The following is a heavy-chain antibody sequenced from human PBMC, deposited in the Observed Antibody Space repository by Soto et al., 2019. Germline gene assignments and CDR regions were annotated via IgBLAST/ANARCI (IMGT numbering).Heavy chain of an antibody. D-gene: IGHD6-19*01. CDR3: AGAVAGTKFDY. CDR1: GGSISSYY. J-gene: IGHJ4*02. CDR2: IYYSGST. V-gene: IGHV4-59*01. Sequence: SETLSLTCTVSGGSISSYYWSWIRQPPGKGLEWIGYIYYSGSTNYNPSLKSRVTISVDTSKNQFSLKLSSVTAADTAVYYCAGAVAGTKFDYWGQGTLVTVSS.